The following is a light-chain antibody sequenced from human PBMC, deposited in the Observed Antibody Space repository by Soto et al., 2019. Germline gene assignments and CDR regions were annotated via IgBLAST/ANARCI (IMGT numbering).Light chain of an antibody. Sequence: QSALTQPASVSGSPGQSITISFTGTSSDVGGYNYVSWYQQHPGNAPKLMIYEVSNRPSGVSNRFSGSKSGNTASLTISGVQAEDEADYYCSSYTSSSTLVFGTGTKLTVL. V-gene: IGLV2-14*01. CDR3: SSYTSSSTLV. J-gene: IGLJ1*01. CDR2: EVS. CDR1: SSDVGGYNY.